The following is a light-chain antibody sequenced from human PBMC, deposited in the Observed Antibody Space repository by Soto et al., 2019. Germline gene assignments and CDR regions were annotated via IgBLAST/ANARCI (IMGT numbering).Light chain of an antibody. CDR3: HQSYTTASIT. V-gene: IGKV1-39*01. CDR2: AAS. CDR1: QSISRN. Sequence: DIQMTQSPSSLSASVGDRVTITCRASQSISRNLNWYQHKQAKAPKLLIYAASSLQNGVPSRFSGGGSRTAFTLSISSLQPEDFGPYYCHQSYTTASITFGQGTRLEMK. J-gene: IGKJ5*01.